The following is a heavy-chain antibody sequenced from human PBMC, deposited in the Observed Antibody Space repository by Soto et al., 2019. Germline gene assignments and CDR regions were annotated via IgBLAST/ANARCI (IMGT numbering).Heavy chain of an antibody. Sequence: GGSLRLSCAASGFTFSSYGMHWVRQAPGKGLEWVAVIWYDGSNKYYADSVKGRFTISRDNSKNTLYLQMNSLRAEDTAVYYCARDGFQVPEDGVNYYYYYGMDVWGQGTTVTVSS. CDR3: ARDGFQVPEDGVNYYYYYGMDV. CDR1: GFTFSSYG. CDR2: IWYDGSNK. D-gene: IGHD2-21*01. V-gene: IGHV3-33*01. J-gene: IGHJ6*02.